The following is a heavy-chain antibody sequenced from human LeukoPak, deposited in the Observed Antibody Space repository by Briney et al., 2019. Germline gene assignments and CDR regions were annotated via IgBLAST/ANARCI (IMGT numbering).Heavy chain of an antibody. CDR2: IYYSGST. D-gene: IGHD3-3*01. Sequence: SETLSLACVVDGGSFSSHYWGWIRQPPGKGLEWIGSIYYSGSTYYNPSLKSRVTISVDTSKNQFSLKLSSVTAADTAVYYCARDVIARSNGLRFPDAFDIWGQGTMVTVSS. CDR1: GGSFSSHY. V-gene: IGHV4-39*07. CDR3: ARDVIARSNGLRFPDAFDI. J-gene: IGHJ3*02.